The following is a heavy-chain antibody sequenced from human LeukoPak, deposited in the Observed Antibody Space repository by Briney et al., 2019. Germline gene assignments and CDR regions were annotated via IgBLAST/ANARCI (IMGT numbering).Heavy chain of an antibody. V-gene: IGHV1-69*04. Sequence: ASVKVSCKASGGTFSSYAISWVRQAPGQGLEWMGRIIPILGIANYAQKFQGRVTITADKSTSTAYMELSSLRSEDTAVYYCAREGTFYGMDVWGQGTTVTVSS. J-gene: IGHJ6*02. CDR1: GGTFSSYA. CDR3: AREGTFYGMDV. CDR2: IIPILGIA. D-gene: IGHD3-10*01.